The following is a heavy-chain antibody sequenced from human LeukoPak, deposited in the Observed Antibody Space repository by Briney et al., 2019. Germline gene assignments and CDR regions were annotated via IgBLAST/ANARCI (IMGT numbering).Heavy chain of an antibody. CDR3: AKEPREYCSSTSCPNWFDS. V-gene: IGHV3-23*01. J-gene: IGHJ5*01. CDR1: GFTFNNYA. D-gene: IGHD2-2*01. CDR2: ISASGGTT. Sequence: GGSLRLPCAASGFTFNNYAMSWVRQAPGKGLEWVSAISASGGTTYYADSVKGRFTISRDNSENTLFLQMNSLRAEDTAVYYCAKEPREYCSSTSCPNWFDSWGQGTLVTVSS.